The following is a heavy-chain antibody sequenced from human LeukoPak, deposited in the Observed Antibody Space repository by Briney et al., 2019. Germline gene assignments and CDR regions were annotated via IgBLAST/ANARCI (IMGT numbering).Heavy chain of an antibody. Sequence: GGSLRLSCAASGFTFSGYSMIWVRQAPGKGLEWVSSISSSSSYIYYADSVKGRFTISRDNAKNSLYLQMNSLRAEDTAVYFCVRTLNPLRRTGEPKYYFVYWGQGTLVTVSS. V-gene: IGHV3-21*01. J-gene: IGHJ4*02. CDR2: ISSSSSYI. D-gene: IGHD1-14*01. CDR3: VRTLNPLRRTGEPKYYFVY. CDR1: GFTFSGYS.